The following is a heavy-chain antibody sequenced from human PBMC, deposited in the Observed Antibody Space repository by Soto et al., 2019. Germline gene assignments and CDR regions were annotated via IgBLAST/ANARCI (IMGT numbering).Heavy chain of an antibody. D-gene: IGHD6-13*01. CDR2: ISYDGSNK. Sequence: QVQLVESGGGVVQPGRSLRLSCAASGFTFSSYGMHWVRQAPGKGLEWVAVISYDGSNKYYADSVKGRFTISRDNSKNTLHLQMNSLRAEDTAVYYCAKDLGSSWKTFDYWGQGTLVTVSS. J-gene: IGHJ4*02. CDR3: AKDLGSSWKTFDY. CDR1: GFTFSSYG. V-gene: IGHV3-30*18.